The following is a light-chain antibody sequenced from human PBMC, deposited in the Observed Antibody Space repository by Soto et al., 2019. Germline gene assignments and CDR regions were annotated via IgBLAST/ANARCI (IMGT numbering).Light chain of an antibody. V-gene: IGKV1-39*01. J-gene: IGKJ1*01. CDR2: AAS. Sequence: IQMTQSPSSLSASLGDRVTVTFLASQSISSYLNWYQQKPGKAPKLLIYAASSLQSGVPSRFSGSGSGTDFTLTISSLQPEDFATYYCQQSYSTPPTFGQGTKVDIK. CDR1: QSISSY. CDR3: QQSYSTPPT.